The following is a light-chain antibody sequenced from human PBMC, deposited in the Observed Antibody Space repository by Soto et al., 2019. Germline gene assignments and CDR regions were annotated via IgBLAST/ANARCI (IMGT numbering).Light chain of an antibody. J-gene: IGKJ3*01. CDR1: QSVNSN. V-gene: IGKV3-15*01. Sequence: EIMMTLSPVTLSVSPGERATLSCRASQSVNSNLAWYQQKPGQAPRLLIYGASTRATGIPASFIGNGSGTEFTLTASSLQPEDFAVYYCQQYNNWPFTFGPGTKVDIK. CDR3: QQYNNWPFT. CDR2: GAS.